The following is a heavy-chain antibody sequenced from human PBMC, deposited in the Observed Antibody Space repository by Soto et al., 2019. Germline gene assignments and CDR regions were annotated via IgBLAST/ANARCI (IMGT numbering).Heavy chain of an antibody. CDR3: SAVVVADTRHSLGY. J-gene: IGHJ4*02. V-gene: IGHV3-74*01. CDR2: VNPDGSST. CDR1: GFTSSNYW. D-gene: IGHD2-15*01. Sequence: EVQLVESGGGLVQPGGSLRLSCAASGFTSSNYWMHWVRQAPGKGRVWVSRVNPDGSSTSYADFVKGLFTISRDNSKNTLYLQITGLRDEDTAVYYCSAVVVADTRHSLGYWCQGTLVTFSS.